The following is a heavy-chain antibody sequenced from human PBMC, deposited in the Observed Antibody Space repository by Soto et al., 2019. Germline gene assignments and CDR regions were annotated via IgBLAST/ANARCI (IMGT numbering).Heavy chain of an antibody. CDR1: GLTFGDYA. D-gene: IGHD5-12*01. CDR2: IRSKAYGGTA. V-gene: IGHV3-49*03. Sequence: PGGSLRLSCTASGLTFGDYAMSWFRQAPGKGLEWVGFIRSKAYGGTAEYAASVKGRFTISRDDSKSIAYLQMNSLKSEDTAVYYCTVVATTFHYWGQGTLVTVSS. CDR3: TVVATTFHY. J-gene: IGHJ4*02.